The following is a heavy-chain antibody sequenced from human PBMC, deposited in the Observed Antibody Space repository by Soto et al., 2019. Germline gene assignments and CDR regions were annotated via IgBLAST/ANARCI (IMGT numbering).Heavy chain of an antibody. D-gene: IGHD6-19*01. CDR2: INQDGTEK. V-gene: IGHV3-7*01. CDR1: GFTFNSYW. CDR3: ARSVEVAGDY. J-gene: IGHJ4*02. Sequence: EVQLVESGGGLVQPGGSLRLSCAASGFTFNSYWMSWVRQAPGKGLEWVANINQDGTEKYYVDSVKGRFTISRDNAKNSLYLQINILRAEDTAVYYCARSVEVAGDYWGQGTLVTVSS.